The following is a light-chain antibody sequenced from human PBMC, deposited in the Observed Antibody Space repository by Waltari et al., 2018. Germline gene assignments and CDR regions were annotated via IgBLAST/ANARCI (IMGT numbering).Light chain of an antibody. Sequence: EVVLTQSPDTLSLSPGERATLSCRASQSVSSSPLAWYQQKPGQAARLLISGGSTRATGIPARFSGAGSGTDFTLTISRLEPEDFAVYYCQHSGRSPPNTFGQGSKLEIK. CDR2: GGS. J-gene: IGKJ2*01. CDR3: QHSGRSPPNT. V-gene: IGKV3-20*01. CDR1: QSVSSSP.